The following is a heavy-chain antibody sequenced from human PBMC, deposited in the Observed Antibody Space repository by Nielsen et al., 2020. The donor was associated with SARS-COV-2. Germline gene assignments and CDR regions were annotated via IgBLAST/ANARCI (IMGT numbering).Heavy chain of an antibody. D-gene: IGHD6-13*01. CDR1: GFTFSSYS. CDR2: IKQDGSEK. CDR3: AIYRHSSSWYEFEY. V-gene: IGHV3-7*03. J-gene: IGHJ4*02. Sequence: GGSLRLSCAASGFTFSSYSMNWVRQAPGKGLEWVANIKQDGSEKYYVDSVKGRFTISRDNAKTSLYLQMNSLRAEDTAVYYCAIYRHSSSWYEFEYWGQGTLVTVSS.